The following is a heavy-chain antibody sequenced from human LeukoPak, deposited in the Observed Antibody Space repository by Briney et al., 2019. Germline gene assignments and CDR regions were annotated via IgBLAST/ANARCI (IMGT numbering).Heavy chain of an antibody. D-gene: IGHD3-9*01. CDR3: ASTGNDWRGY. CDR2: INTDGSIT. J-gene: IGHJ4*02. V-gene: IGHV3-74*01. Sequence: GGSLRLSCAASGFTFSSYWMHWVRQAPGKGLVWVSRINTDGSITSYADSVRGRFTISRDNAKNTLYLQMNSLRVEDTAVHYCASTGNDWRGYWGQGTLVTVSS. CDR1: GFTFSSYW.